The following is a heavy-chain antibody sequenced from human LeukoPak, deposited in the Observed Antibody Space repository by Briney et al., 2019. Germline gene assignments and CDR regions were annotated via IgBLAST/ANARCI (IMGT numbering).Heavy chain of an antibody. CDR3: TRGSSGRRDN. Sequence: ASVKVSCKASGYTFTSCDINWVRQATGQGLEWMGWMNPNSGNTGYGQSFQGRITMTRDISIGTAYMELSNLTSEDTAIYYCTRGSSGRRDNWGQGTLVTISA. J-gene: IGHJ4*02. CDR1: GYTFTSCD. D-gene: IGHD6-19*01. V-gene: IGHV1-8*01. CDR2: MNPNSGNT.